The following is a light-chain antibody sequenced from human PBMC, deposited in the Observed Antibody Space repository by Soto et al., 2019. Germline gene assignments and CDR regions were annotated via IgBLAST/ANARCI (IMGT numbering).Light chain of an antibody. CDR2: GAS. V-gene: IGKV3-20*01. CDR3: QQYGSSPPIT. Sequence: EIVLTQSPGTLSLSPGERATLSCRASHSVSSSYLAWYQQKPGQAPRLLIYGASSRATGIPDRFSGSGSGTEFTLTISRLEAEDFAVYYCQQYGSSPPITFGQGTRLEIK. J-gene: IGKJ5*01. CDR1: HSVSSSY.